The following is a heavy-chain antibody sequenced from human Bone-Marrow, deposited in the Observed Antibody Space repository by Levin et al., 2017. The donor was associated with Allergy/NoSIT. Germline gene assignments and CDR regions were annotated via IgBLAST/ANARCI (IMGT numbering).Heavy chain of an antibody. CDR1: GFTFSDYW. J-gene: IGHJ4*02. V-gene: IGHV3-74*01. CDR2: IHPDGSST. D-gene: IGHD1-26*01. CDR3: ARAVGAANC. Sequence: LSLTCAASGFTFSDYWMHWVRQDPGKGLVWVSRIHPDGSSTDYADSVKGRFTISRDNAKNTLYLQMNSLRAEDTAIYYCARAVGAANCWGQGTLVTVSS.